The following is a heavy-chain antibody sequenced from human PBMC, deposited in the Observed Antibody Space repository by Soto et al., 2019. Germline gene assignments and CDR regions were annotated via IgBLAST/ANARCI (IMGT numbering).Heavy chain of an antibody. CDR3: AREGSYYDTSGFYYSCFDP. J-gene: IGHJ5*02. V-gene: IGHV4-31*03. CDR2: IYYSGST. Sequence: QVQLQESGPGLVKPSQTLSLTCTVSGGSISSGDYYWSWIRQHPGKGLEWIGYIYYSGSTYYNPSLKSRVTISVDTSNNQCSLKLSSVTAADTAVYYCAREGSYYDTSGFYYSCFDPWGQGTLVTVSS. D-gene: IGHD3-22*01. CDR1: GGSISSGDYY.